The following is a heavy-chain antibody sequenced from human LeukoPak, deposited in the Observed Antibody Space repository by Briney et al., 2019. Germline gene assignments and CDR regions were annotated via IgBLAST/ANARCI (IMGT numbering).Heavy chain of an antibody. Sequence: GGSLRLSCATSGFTFTDYAMNWVRQAPGKGLEWVSSISSSSSYIYYADSVKGRFTISRDNAKNSLYLQMNSLRAEDTAVYYCARGSPDAFDIWGQGTMVTVSS. V-gene: IGHV3-21*01. CDR2: ISSSSSYI. CDR3: ARGSPDAFDI. CDR1: GFTFTDYA. J-gene: IGHJ3*02.